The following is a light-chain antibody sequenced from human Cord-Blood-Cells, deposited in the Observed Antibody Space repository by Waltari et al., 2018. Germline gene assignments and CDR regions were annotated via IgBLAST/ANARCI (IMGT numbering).Light chain of an antibody. CDR1: SRDVGGYNY. J-gene: IGLJ1*01. CDR3: CSYAGSYTYV. CDR2: DVS. Sequence: QSALTQPRSVSGPPGQSVTLSCTGTSRDVGGYNYVSWYQQHPGKAPKLMIYDVSKRPSGVPDRFSGSKSGNTASLTISGLQAEDEADYYCCSYAGSYTYVFGTGTKVTVL. V-gene: IGLV2-11*01.